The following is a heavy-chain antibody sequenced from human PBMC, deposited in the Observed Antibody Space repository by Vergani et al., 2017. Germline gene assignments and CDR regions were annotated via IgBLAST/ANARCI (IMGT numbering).Heavy chain of an antibody. J-gene: IGHJ3*02. Sequence: QVQLVESGGGVVQPGRSLRLSCAASGFTFSSYGMHWVRQAPGKGLEWVAVIWYDGSNKYYADSVKGRFTISRDNSKNTLYLQMNSLRAEDTAVYYCARWYSGYVYDAFDIWGQGTMVTVSS. CDR2: IWYDGSNK. V-gene: IGHV3-33*01. CDR3: ARWYSGYVYDAFDI. CDR1: GFTFSSYG. D-gene: IGHD5-12*01.